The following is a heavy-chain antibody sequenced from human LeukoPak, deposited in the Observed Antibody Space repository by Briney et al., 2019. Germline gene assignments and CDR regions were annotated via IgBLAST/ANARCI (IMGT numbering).Heavy chain of an antibody. CDR1: GFTFSSYS. V-gene: IGHV3-21*01. CDR3: ARAGYGDYLLTN. D-gene: IGHD4-17*01. CDR2: VSSSSSYI. J-gene: IGHJ4*02. Sequence: GGSLRLSCAASGFTFSSYSMNWVRQAPGKGLEWVSSVSSSSSYIYYADSVKGRFTISRDNAKNSLYLQMNSLRAEDTAVCYCARAGYGDYLLTNWGQGTLVTVSS.